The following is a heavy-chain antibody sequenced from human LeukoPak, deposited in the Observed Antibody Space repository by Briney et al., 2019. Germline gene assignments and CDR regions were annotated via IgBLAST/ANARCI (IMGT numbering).Heavy chain of an antibody. CDR3: ARGRDGYNGLFDY. Sequence: ASVKVSCKASGYTFTGYYMHWVRQAPGQGLEWMGWINPTSGGTNYAQKFQGRVTMTRDTSISTAYMDLSRLRSDDTAVYYCARGRDGYNGLFDYWGQGTLVTVSS. J-gene: IGHJ4*02. CDR2: INPTSGGT. V-gene: IGHV1-2*02. D-gene: IGHD5-24*01. CDR1: GYTFTGYY.